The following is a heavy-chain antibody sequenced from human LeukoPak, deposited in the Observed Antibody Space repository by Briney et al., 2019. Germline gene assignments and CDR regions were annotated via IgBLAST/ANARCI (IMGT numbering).Heavy chain of an antibody. V-gene: IGHV1-8*02. CDR1: GYTFTGYY. Sequence: ASVKVSCKASGYTFTGYYMHWVRQAPGQGLEWMGWMNPNSGNTGYAQKFQGRVAMTRNTSISTAYMELSSLRSEDTAVYYCARTLSTTADFDYWGQGTLVTVSS. CDR2: MNPNSGNT. D-gene: IGHD4-17*01. CDR3: ARTLSTTADFDY. J-gene: IGHJ4*02.